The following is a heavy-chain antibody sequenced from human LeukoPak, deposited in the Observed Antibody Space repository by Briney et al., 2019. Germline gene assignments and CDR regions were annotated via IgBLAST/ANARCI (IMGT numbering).Heavy chain of an antibody. J-gene: IGHJ3*02. CDR2: ISAYNGNT. V-gene: IGHV1-18*01. Sequence: ASVKVSCKASGYTFTSYGISWVRQAPGQGLEWMGWISAYNGNTNYAQKLQGRVTMTTDTSTSTAYMELRRLRSDATAVYYCARAAPDYYDSSGYSAFDSWGQGIMVTVSA. CDR3: ARAAPDYYDSSGYSAFDS. D-gene: IGHD3-22*01. CDR1: GYTFTSYG.